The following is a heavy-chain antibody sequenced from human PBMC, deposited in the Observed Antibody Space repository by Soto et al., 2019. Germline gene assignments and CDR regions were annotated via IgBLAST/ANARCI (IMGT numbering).Heavy chain of an antibody. CDR2: ISSSSGNTI. D-gene: IGHD3-16*01. Sequence: GWSLRLSCAASGFTFSSYGMNWVRQAPGKGLEWVSYISSSSGNTIYYADSVKGRFTISRDNAKNSLYLQMSSLRAEDTALYYCARDRWDDLAGGESDYWGQGTLVIVSS. V-gene: IGHV3-48*01. CDR1: GFTFSSYG. J-gene: IGHJ4*02. CDR3: ARDRWDDLAGGESDY.